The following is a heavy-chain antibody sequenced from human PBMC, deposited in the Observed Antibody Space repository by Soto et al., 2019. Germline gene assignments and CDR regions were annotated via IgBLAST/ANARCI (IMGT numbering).Heavy chain of an antibody. Sequence: GGSLRLSCAASGFTVSSNYMSWVRLAPGRGLEWVSIIYSSGGTYYADSVKDRFTISRDNSRNTLYLQMNSLRAEDTAVYYCASLEWLSNWFDPWGQGTLVTVSS. CDR2: IYSSGGT. J-gene: IGHJ5*02. CDR1: GFTVSSNY. D-gene: IGHD3-3*01. V-gene: IGHV3-66*01. CDR3: ASLEWLSNWFDP.